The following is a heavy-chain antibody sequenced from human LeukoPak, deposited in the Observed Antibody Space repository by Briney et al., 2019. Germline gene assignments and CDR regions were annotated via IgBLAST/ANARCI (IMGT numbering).Heavy chain of an antibody. V-gene: IGHV4-4*07. CDR1: GGSIKTYY. CDR3: ARQQGQLGFDY. Sequence: SETLSLTCTVSGGSIKTYYWSWIRQLAGKGLEWIGRIFSSGSTNYNPSLKSRVTIPVDTSKNQFSLKLSSVTAADTAVYYCARQQGQLGFDYWGQGTLVTVSS. J-gene: IGHJ4*02. D-gene: IGHD6-6*01. CDR2: IFSSGST.